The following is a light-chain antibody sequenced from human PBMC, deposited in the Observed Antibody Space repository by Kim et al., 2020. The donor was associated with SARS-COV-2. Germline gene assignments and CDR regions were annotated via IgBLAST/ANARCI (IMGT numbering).Light chain of an antibody. J-gene: IGLJ1*01. CDR1: SSNIGSNY. Sequence: QRVTISCSGSSSNIGSNYVYWYQQLPGTDPKLLIYRNNQRPSGVPDRFSGSKSGTSASLAISGLRSEDEADYYCAAWDDSLSGHYVFGTGTKVTVL. CDR3: AAWDDSLSGHYV. V-gene: IGLV1-47*01. CDR2: RNN.